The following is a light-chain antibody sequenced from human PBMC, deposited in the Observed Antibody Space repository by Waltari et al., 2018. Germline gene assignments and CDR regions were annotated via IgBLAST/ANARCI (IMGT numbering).Light chain of an antibody. CDR2: DVS. CDR3: SSYTGRSTLR. Sequence: QSALTQPASVSGSPGQSITISCTGTGNDVGGYNYVSWYQQHPGKAPNLVIYDVSDRPSGVSNRFSGSKSGNTASLTISGLQPEDEADYYCSSYTGRSTLRLGTGTKVTVL. V-gene: IGLV2-14*03. J-gene: IGLJ1*01. CDR1: GNDVGGYNY.